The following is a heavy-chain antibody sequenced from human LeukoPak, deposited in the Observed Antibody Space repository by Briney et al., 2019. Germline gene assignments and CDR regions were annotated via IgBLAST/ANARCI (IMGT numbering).Heavy chain of an antibody. D-gene: IGHD6-19*01. J-gene: IGHJ6*02. CDR1: GGSISSGDYY. CDR3: ARLYSSGMTGFLMDV. CDR2: IYYSGST. Sequence: PSQTLSLTCTVSGGSISSGDYYWSWIRQPPGKGLEWIGYIYYSGSTYYNPSLKSRVTISVDTSKNQFSLQLNSVTPEDTAVYYCARLYSSGMTGFLMDVWGQGTTVTVSS. V-gene: IGHV4-30-4*01.